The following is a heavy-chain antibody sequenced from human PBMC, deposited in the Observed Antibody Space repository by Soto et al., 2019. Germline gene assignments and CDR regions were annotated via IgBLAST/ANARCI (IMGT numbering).Heavy chain of an antibody. CDR1: CGSISSGYYY. CDR2: ICYSGSI. Sequence: PSETLSLTWTVSCGSISSGYYYWSWIRQPPGEGVDGSYVICYSGSIYYNPSLKSRVTISRHSSKHQFSLKLSFLTAADTDVYYCARFADFDIWGKETMVTVSS. V-gene: IGHV4-30-4*01. J-gene: IGHJ3*02. CDR3: ARFADFDI.